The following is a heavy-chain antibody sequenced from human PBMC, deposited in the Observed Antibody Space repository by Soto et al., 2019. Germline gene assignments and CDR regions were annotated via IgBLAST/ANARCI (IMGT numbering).Heavy chain of an antibody. D-gene: IGHD1-26*01. CDR3: ARPPTP. Sequence: QLQLQESGSGLVKPSQTLSLTCAVSGGSISSGGYSWSWIRQPPGKGLAWIGYIYHSGSTYYNPSLQIRFATSVDRSTPQFSLTLSSVTAADSAVDYCARPPTPWGQGTLVSGST. J-gene: IGHJ5*02. V-gene: IGHV4-30-2*01. CDR2: IYHSGST. CDR1: GGSISSGGYS.